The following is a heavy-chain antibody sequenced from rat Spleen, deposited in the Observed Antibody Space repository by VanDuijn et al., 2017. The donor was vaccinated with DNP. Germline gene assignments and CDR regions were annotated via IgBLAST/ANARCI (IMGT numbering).Heavy chain of an antibody. Sequence: EVQLQESGPGLVKPSQSLSLTCSVTGYSITSHYWGWIRKFPGNKMEWIGHIRNSGSTTYNPSLKSRISITRDTSKNQFFLQLNSVTTEDTATYYCARLEFGGYTYYFDYWGQGVMVTVSS. D-gene: IGHD1-11*01. V-gene: IGHV3-1*01. J-gene: IGHJ2*01. CDR1: GYSITSHY. CDR2: IRNSGST. CDR3: ARLEFGGYTYYFDY.